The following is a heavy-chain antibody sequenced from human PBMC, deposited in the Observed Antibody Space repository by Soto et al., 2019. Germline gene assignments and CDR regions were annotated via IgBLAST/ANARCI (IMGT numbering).Heavy chain of an antibody. V-gene: IGHV1-3*01. CDR1: ENTFSTYL. Sequence: ASVKVSCKASENTFSTYLVYWVRQVHGQGLEWMGWHNGYNGQTEYSQKFQGRVTITRDTSAKTAYLELRSLTSEDTAAYYCAGPHDRAGLGTWGQGTLVTVSS. D-gene: IGHD1-1*01. CDR2: HNGYNGQT. J-gene: IGHJ5*02. CDR3: AGPHDRAGLGT.